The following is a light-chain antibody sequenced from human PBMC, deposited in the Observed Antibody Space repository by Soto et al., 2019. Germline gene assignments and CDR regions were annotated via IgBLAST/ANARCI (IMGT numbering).Light chain of an antibody. CDR2: DTF. J-gene: IGKJ1*01. CDR1: QSVSNY. V-gene: IGKV3-11*01. CDR3: VKRSTWPWT. Sequence: IVLTQSPATLSLSPGARATISCRAGQSVSNYLAWYQQKPGQAPRLLIYDTFNRATGIPARFSGSGSGTDFILTISTLEPEELAVYFVVKRSTWPWTSGRGTKVET.